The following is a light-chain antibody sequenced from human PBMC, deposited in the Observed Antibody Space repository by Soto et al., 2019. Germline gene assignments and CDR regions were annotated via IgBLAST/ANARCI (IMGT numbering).Light chain of an antibody. CDR1: ENIIYY. CDR2: GAS. CDR3: QHSYTAPWS. Sequence: DLQMTQSPSSLSASLGDRVTITCRASENIIYYLNWYQQKQGKVPKLLIYGASRLESGVPSRFSGSGSGTEFTLTIRSLQPEDFATYYCQHSYTAPWSFGQGTVVE. V-gene: IGKV1-39*01. J-gene: IGKJ1*01.